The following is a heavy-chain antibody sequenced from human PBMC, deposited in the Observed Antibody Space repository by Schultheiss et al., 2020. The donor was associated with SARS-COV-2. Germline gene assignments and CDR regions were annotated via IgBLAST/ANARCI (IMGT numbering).Heavy chain of an antibody. CDR2: IYYSGST. V-gene: IGHV4-39*07. CDR3: ARATNNYDFWSGYLLYYGMDV. D-gene: IGHD3-3*01. CDR1: GGSISSSSYY. J-gene: IGHJ6*02. Sequence: SETLSLTCTVSGGSISSSSYYWSWIRQPPGKGLEWIGSIYYSGSTYYNPSLKSRVTISVDTSKNQFSLKLSSVTAADTAVYYCARATNNYDFWSGYLLYYGMDVWGQGTTVTVSS.